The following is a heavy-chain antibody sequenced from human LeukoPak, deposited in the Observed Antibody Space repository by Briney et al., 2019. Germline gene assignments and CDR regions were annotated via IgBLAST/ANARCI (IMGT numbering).Heavy chain of an antibody. V-gene: IGHV3-48*03. CDR1: GFTFSSYE. J-gene: IGHJ5*02. D-gene: IGHD4-17*01. CDR2: ISSSGSTI. CDR3: ARGTVTTHNWFDP. Sequence: GGSLRLSCTASGFTFSSYEMNWVRQAPGKGLEWVSYISSSGSTIYYADSVKGRFTISRDNAKNSLYLQMNSLRAEDTAVYYCARGTVTTHNWFDPWGQGTLVTVSS.